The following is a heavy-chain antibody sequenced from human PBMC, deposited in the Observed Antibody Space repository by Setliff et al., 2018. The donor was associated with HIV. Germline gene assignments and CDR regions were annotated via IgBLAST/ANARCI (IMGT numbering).Heavy chain of an antibody. V-gene: IGHV4-59*01. CDR1: GGSISNYY. J-gene: IGHJ5*02. CDR3: ARARYGTSFDP. Sequence: SETLSLTCTVSGGSISNYYWSWIRQPPGKGLEWIGYVYYNGGTQYNPSLKSRVTISADTSKNQFSLKLNSVTAADTAVYFCARARYGTSFDPWGQGTLGTVS. D-gene: IGHD3-9*01. CDR2: VYYNGGT.